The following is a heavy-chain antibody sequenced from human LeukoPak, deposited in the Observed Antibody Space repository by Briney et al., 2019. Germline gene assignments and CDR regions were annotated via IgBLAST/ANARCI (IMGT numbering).Heavy chain of an antibody. CDR1: GGSVSSGSYY. CDR2: IYYSGST. J-gene: IGHJ4*02. Sequence: SETLSLTCTVSGGSVSSGSYYWSWIRQHPGKGLEWIGYIYYSGSTNYNPSLKSRVTISVDTSKNQFSLKLSSVTAADTAVYYCARVDTAMVKDYWGQGTLVTVSS. CDR3: ARVDTAMVKDY. V-gene: IGHV4-61*01. D-gene: IGHD5-18*01.